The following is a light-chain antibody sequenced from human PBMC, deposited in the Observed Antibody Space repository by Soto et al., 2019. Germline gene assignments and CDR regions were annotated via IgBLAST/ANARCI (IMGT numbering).Light chain of an antibody. Sequence: ELVLTQSPGTLSVSPGERATLSCRAGQTLGSNVAWYQQKPGQAPRLLIYDASTTASGAPARFSGSGSGTEFTLTITSLQSEDCAVYYCQHYNTWPLSFGGGTKVEI. CDR1: QTLGSN. V-gene: IGKV3-15*01. CDR3: QHYNTWPLS. CDR2: DAS. J-gene: IGKJ4*01.